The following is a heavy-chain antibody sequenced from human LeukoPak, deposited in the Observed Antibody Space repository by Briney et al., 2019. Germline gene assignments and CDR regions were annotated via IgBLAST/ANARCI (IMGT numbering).Heavy chain of an antibody. V-gene: IGHV4-61*02. CDR3: ARDASTLMPNYFDY. CDR2: SYTSGST. J-gene: IGHJ4*02. D-gene: IGHD5-24*01. CDR1: GGSVSSGAFY. Sequence: PSETLSLTCTVSGGSVSSGAFYWSWIRQPAGKGLEWIGRSYTSGSTNYNPSLRGRITISIDTSKNQFSLQLSSVTAADTAVYYCARDASTLMPNYFDYWGQGTLVTVSS.